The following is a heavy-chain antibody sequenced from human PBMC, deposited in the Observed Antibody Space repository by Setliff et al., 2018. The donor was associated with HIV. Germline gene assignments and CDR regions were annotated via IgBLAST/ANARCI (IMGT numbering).Heavy chain of an antibody. CDR2: INPYSGGT. D-gene: IGHD3-10*01. Sequence: GASVKVSCKASGYTFTAYYIHWVRQAPGQGLEWMGWINPYSGGTNYAQNFQGWVTMTRDTSITTAYMELSRLTSDDTALYFCVREVRAAYKGPLWFGQSDPRPDTFDIWGQGTMVTGSS. CDR3: VREVRAAYKGPLWFGQSDPRPDTFDI. CDR1: GYTFTAYY. V-gene: IGHV1-2*04. J-gene: IGHJ3*02.